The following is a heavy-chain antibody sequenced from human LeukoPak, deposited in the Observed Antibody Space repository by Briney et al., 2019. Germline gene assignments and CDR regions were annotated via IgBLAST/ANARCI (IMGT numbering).Heavy chain of an antibody. CDR2: ISYNGNIK. D-gene: IGHD3-22*01. V-gene: IGHV3-30*04. J-gene: IGHJ6*02. CDR1: GFAFSSYA. CDR3: ARDRCGYPVGFDYYDMDV. Sequence: GGSLRLSCAASGFAFSSYAMHWVRQAPGKGLEWVAVISYNGNIKHYADSVKGRFTISRDKSKNTMYLEVNSLRAEDTAVYYCARDRCGYPVGFDYYDMDVWGQGTTVTVSS.